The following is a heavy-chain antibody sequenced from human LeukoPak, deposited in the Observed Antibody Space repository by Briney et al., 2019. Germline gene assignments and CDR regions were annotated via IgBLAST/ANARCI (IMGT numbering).Heavy chain of an antibody. CDR2: IYYSGST. CDR1: GGAISSSNYF. V-gene: IGHV4-39*01. Sequence: SETLSLTCTVSGGAISSSNYFWGWIRQPPGKGLEWIGSIYYSGSTYYNPSLKSRVTISVDTSKNQFSLNLNSVTAADTAVYYCARLSSSWILDYWGQGTLVTVSS. J-gene: IGHJ4*02. D-gene: IGHD6-13*01. CDR3: ARLSSSWILDY.